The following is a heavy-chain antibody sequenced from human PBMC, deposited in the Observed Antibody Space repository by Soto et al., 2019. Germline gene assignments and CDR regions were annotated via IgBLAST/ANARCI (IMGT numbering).Heavy chain of an antibody. J-gene: IGHJ3*02. CDR1: GYTFTSYG. V-gene: IGHV1-18*04. Sequence: ASVKVSCKASGYTFTSYGINWVRQAPGQGLEWMGWITGYNGNTNYAQKLQGRVTMTTDTSTSTAYMELRSLRSDETAVYYCARDGCTNGVCFAFDIWGPGTMVTVSS. D-gene: IGHD2-8*01. CDR2: ITGYNGNT. CDR3: ARDGCTNGVCFAFDI.